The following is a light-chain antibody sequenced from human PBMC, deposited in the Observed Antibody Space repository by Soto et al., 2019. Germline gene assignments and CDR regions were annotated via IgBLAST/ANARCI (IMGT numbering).Light chain of an antibody. CDR2: KAS. V-gene: IGKV1-5*03. J-gene: IGKJ1*01. CDR1: QTISSW. Sequence: DIQMTQSPFTLSASVGDRVTISCRAGQTISSWLAWYQHKPGKAPKLLIYKASTLQTGFPSRFSGSGSGKEFTLTTSSLQPDDFATYFCQQYSRYPWTFGQGTKVENK. CDR3: QQYSRYPWT.